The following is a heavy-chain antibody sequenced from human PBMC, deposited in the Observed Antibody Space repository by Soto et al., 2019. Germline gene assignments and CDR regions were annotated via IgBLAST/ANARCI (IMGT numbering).Heavy chain of an antibody. Sequence: GGSLRLSCAASGFTFSSYAMSWVRQAPGKGLEWVSAISGSGGSTYYADSVKGRFTISRDNPKNTLYLQMNSLRAEDTAVYYCAKDRPRIAAAGTGDYFDYWGQGTLVTVSS. CDR1: GFTFSSYA. V-gene: IGHV3-23*01. D-gene: IGHD6-13*01. CDR2: ISGSGGST. CDR3: AKDRPRIAAAGTGDYFDY. J-gene: IGHJ4*02.